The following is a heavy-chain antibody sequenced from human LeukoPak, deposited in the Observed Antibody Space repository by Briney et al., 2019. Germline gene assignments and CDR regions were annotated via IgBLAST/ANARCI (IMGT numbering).Heavy chain of an antibody. Sequence: GASVKVSCKASGYTFTNRGISWVRQAPGQGLEWMGWISTYTGDTNFAQNFQGRVTLTTDTTTSTAYMELRSLRSDDTAVYYCARESGGNTMAGDYWGQGILVTVSS. CDR2: ISTYTGDT. J-gene: IGHJ4*02. V-gene: IGHV1-18*01. CDR3: ARESGGNTMAGDY. D-gene: IGHD2-15*01. CDR1: GYTFTNRG.